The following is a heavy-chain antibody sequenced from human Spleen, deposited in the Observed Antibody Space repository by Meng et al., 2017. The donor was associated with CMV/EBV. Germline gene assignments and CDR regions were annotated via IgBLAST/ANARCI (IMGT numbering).Heavy chain of an antibody. J-gene: IGHJ6*02. V-gene: IGHV3-30*02. D-gene: IGHD1-1*01. CDR2: IWYDGSNQ. Sequence: GESLKISCAASGFIFSDYCMHWVRQAPGKGLEWVAFIWYDGSNQYYADSVKGRFTISRDNSKSTLFLQINNLRAEDTAVYYCAKDDRDGTTYDFYYGMDVWGQGTTVTVSS. CDR3: AKDDRDGTTYDFYYGMDV. CDR1: GFIFSDYC.